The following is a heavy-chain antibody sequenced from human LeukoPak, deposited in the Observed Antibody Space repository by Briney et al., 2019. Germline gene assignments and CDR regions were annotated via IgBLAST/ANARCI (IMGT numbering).Heavy chain of an antibody. Sequence: ASVKVSCKASGGTFSSYAISWVRQAPGQGLEWMGGIIPIFGTANYAQKFQGRVTITADESTSTAYMGLSSLRSEDTAVYYCARDPGHGEDTYYYYYMDVWGKGTTVTVSS. CDR2: IIPIFGTA. CDR3: ARDPGHGEDTYYYYYMDV. D-gene: IGHD4-17*01. J-gene: IGHJ6*03. V-gene: IGHV1-69*13. CDR1: GGTFSSYA.